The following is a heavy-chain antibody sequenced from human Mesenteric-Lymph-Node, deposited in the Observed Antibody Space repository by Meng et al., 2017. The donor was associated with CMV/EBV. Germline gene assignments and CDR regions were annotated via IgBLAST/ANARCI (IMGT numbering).Heavy chain of an antibody. CDR1: GGSFSGYF. J-gene: IGHJ4*02. V-gene: IGHV4-34*01. CDR2: ITHSGSA. CDR3: ARVHGTYYYDSSGYRHFDY. Sequence: SETLSLTCAVYGGSFSGYFWSWIRQPPGKGLEWIGEITHSGSAKYNPSLKSRVTITVDTSKKQFSLKLSSVTAADTAVYYCARVHGTYYYDSSGYRHFDYWGQGTLVTVSS. D-gene: IGHD3-22*01.